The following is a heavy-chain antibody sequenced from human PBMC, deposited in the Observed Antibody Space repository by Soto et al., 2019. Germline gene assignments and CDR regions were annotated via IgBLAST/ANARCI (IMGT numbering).Heavy chain of an antibody. CDR2: IIPIFGTA. D-gene: IGHD6-25*01. CDR1: GGTFRSYT. J-gene: IGHJ5*02. V-gene: IGHV1-69*01. Sequence: QVQLVQSGAEVKKPGSSVKVSCKASGGTFRSYTINWVRQAPGQGLEWMGGIIPIFGTANYAQKFQGRVTITADESTSTAYMELSSLRSEDTAVYYCARQFPAASPPNWFDPWGQGTLVTVSS. CDR3: ARQFPAASPPNWFDP.